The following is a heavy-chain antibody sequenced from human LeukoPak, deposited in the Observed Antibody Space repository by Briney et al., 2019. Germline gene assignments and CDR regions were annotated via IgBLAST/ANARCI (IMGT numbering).Heavy chain of an antibody. CDR2: VNPGNSDT. V-gene: IGHV5-51*01. Sequence: GESLKISCKGSGYGFTTCWIGWVRQMPGKGLEWMGVVNPGNSDTRYSPSFQGQVTISADKSITTAYLQWSSLKASDTAMYYCARLRWAAGDGYYFDYWGQGTPVTVSS. D-gene: IGHD6-13*01. CDR3: ARLRWAAGDGYYFDY. CDR1: GYGFTTCW. J-gene: IGHJ4*02.